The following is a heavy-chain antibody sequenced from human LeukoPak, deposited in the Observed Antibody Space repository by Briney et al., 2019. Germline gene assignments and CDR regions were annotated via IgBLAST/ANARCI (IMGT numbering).Heavy chain of an antibody. J-gene: IGHJ3*02. V-gene: IGHV4-34*01. CDR2: INHSGST. Sequence: PSETLSLTCAVYGGSFSGYYWSWIRQPPGKGLEWIGEINHSGSTNYNPSLKSRVTISVDTSKNQFSLKLSSVTAADTAVYYCARALGFPIANSRLDAFDIWGQGTMVTVSS. CDR3: ARALGFPIANSRLDAFDI. D-gene: IGHD4/OR15-4a*01. CDR1: GGSFSGYY.